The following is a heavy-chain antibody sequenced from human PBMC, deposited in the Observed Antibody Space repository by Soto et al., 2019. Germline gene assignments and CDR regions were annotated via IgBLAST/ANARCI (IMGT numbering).Heavy chain of an antibody. D-gene: IGHD3-3*01. CDR2: IYHSGST. V-gene: IGHV4-38-2*02. CDR1: GYPISSGYY. CDR3: ARDARRYYDFWWGYHPYYYYGMDV. J-gene: IGHJ6*02. Sequence: TSETLSLTCAVSGYPISSGYYWGWIRQPPGKGLEWIGSIYHSGSTYYNPSLKSRVTISVDTSKNQFSLKLSSVTAADTAVYYCARDARRYYDFWWGYHPYYYYGMDVWGQGTTVTVSS.